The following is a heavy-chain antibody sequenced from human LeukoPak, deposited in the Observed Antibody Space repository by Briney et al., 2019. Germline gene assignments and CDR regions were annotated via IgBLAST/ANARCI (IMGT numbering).Heavy chain of an antibody. Sequence: PGGSLRLSCAASGFTFSDYYMSWIRQAPGKGLEWVSYISSSSSTIYYADSVKGRFTISRDNAKNSLYLQMNSLRAEDTAVYYCARDLLSKPKAFDIWGQGTMVTVSS. J-gene: IGHJ3*02. V-gene: IGHV3-11*04. CDR1: GFTFSDYY. CDR2: ISSSSSTI. CDR3: ARDLLSKPKAFDI.